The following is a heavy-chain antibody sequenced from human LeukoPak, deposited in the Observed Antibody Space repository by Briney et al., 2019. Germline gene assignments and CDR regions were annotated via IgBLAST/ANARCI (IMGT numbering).Heavy chain of an antibody. CDR1: GYTFTGYY. V-gene: IGHV1-2*02. D-gene: IGHD3-10*01. J-gene: IGHJ5*02. CDR2: INPNSGGT. CDR3: ARDGSGSYTDNWFDP. Sequence: GASVKVSCKASGYTFTGYYMHWVRQAPGQGLEWMGWINPNSGGTNYAQKFQGRVTMTRDTSISTAYMELSRLRSDDTAVYYCARDGSGSYTDNWFDPWGQGTLVTVSS.